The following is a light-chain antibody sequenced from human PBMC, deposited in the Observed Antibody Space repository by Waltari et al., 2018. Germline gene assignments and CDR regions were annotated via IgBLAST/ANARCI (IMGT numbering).Light chain of an antibody. CDR2: DAS. Sequence: EIVLTQSPATLSLSPGERATLSCRASQSVSRHLAWYQQKPGQAPRLLIYDASNRAPGIPLRFSGSGSGTDFTFTISSLEPDDFAVYYCQQRSTWPSLTFGGGTKVEIK. CDR3: QQRSTWPSLT. J-gene: IGKJ4*01. CDR1: QSVSRH. V-gene: IGKV3-11*01.